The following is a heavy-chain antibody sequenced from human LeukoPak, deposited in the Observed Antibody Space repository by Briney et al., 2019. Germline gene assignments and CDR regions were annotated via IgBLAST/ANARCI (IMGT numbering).Heavy chain of an antibody. CDR3: ARVSGYDWESFYDY. CDR1: GGSISSYY. CDR2: CYYGGST. J-gene: IGHJ4*02. V-gene: IGHV4-59*01. D-gene: IGHD5-12*01. Sequence: SETLSLTCTVSGGSISSYYWSWIRQPPGQGLEWIGYCYYGGSTNYNPSLKRRVTISVDTSKNQFSLKLSSVTAADTAMYYCARVSGYDWESFYDYWGQGSLVTVSS.